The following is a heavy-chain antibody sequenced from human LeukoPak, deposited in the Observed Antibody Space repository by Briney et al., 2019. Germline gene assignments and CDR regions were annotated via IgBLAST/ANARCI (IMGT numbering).Heavy chain of an antibody. V-gene: IGHV1-46*04. D-gene: IGHD1-26*01. J-gene: IGHJ4*02. CDR2: INPSGGST. Sequence: GASVKVSCKASGYTFTSYYMHWVRQAHGQGLEWMGIINPSGGSTSYAYSVKGRFTISRDNAKNTLYLQMNSQRAEDTAVYYCARANSGSYPFDYWGQGTLVTVSS. CDR1: GYTFTSYY. CDR3: ARANSGSYPFDY.